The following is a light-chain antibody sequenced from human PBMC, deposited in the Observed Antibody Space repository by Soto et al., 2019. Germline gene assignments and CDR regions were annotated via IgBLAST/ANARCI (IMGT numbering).Light chain of an antibody. J-gene: IGKJ1*01. V-gene: IGKV3-20*01. CDR1: QSVRSSY. CDR2: GAS. CDR3: QQYGSSPL. Sequence: EIVLTQSPGTLSLSPGERATLSCRASQSVRSSYLAWYQQKPGQAPRLLIYGASSRATGIPDRFSGSGSGTDFTITISRLEAEDFAVYYCQQYGSSPLFGQGTKVEIK.